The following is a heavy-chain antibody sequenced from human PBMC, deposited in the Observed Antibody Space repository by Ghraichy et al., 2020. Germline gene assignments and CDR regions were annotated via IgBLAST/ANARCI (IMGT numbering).Heavy chain of an antibody. J-gene: IGHJ3*02. D-gene: IGHD3-3*01. CDR2: IYYSVTT. V-gene: IGHV4-59*01. CDR3: ARGSGSHGFDI. Sequence: SETLSLTCTVSGDSIRNYYWTWIRQPPGKGLEWIGYIYYSVTTNYNPFLKSRVTISIDTSKNHFSLKLSSVTAADTAVYYCARGSGSHGFDIWGQGIMVTVSS. CDR1: GDSIRNYY.